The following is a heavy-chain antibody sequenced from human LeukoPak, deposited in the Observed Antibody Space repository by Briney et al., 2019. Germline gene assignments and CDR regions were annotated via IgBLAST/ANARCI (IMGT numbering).Heavy chain of an antibody. CDR1: GFTFSRYA. Sequence: GGSLRLSCAASGFTFSRYAMHWVRQAPGKGLEWVAVIWYDGSNKYYADSVKGRFTISRDNSKNTLYLQMNSLRAEDTAVYYCARDPDSGSPDYWGQGTLVTVSS. CDR2: IWYDGSNK. J-gene: IGHJ4*02. V-gene: IGHV3-33*08. D-gene: IGHD1-26*01. CDR3: ARDPDSGSPDY.